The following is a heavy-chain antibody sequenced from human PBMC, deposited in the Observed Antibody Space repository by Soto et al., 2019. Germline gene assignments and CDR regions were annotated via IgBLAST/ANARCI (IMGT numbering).Heavy chain of an antibody. Sequence: GASLRLSCAASGFTFSSYAMSWVRQAPGKGLEWVSAISGSGGSTYYADSVKGRFTISRDNAKNSLYLQMNSLRAEDTAVYYCVRDGAPYSGSPFDYWGQGTLVTVSS. CDR2: ISGSGGST. CDR3: VRDGAPYSGSPFDY. J-gene: IGHJ4*02. CDR1: GFTFSSYA. V-gene: IGHV3-23*01. D-gene: IGHD1-26*01.